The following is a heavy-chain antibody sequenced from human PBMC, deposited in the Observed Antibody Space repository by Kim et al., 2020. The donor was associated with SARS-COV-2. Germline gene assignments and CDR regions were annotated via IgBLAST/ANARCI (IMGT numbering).Heavy chain of an antibody. CDR1: GFTFSSYS. J-gene: IGHJ6*02. D-gene: IGHD3-10*01. Sequence: GGSLRLSCAASGFTFSSYSMNWVRQAPGKGLEWVSSISSSSSYIYYADSVKGRFTISRDNAKNSLYLQMNSLRAEDTAVYYCAREGAGNSGSYYPWKYYYGMDVWGQGTTVTVSS. CDR2: ISSSSSYI. CDR3: AREGAGNSGSYYPWKYYYGMDV. V-gene: IGHV3-21*01.